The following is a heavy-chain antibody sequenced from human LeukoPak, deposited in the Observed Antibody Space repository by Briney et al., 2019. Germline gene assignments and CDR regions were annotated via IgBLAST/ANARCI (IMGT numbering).Heavy chain of an antibody. CDR3: ARQLGYCSSTSCYANKVDY. V-gene: IGHV4-39*01. D-gene: IGHD2-2*01. CDR1: GGSISSSSYY. J-gene: IGHJ4*02. Sequence: SETLSLTCTVSGGSISSSSYYWGWIRQPPGKGLEWIGSIYYSGSTYYNPSLKSRVTISVDTSKNQFSLKLSSVTAADTAVYYCARQLGYCSSTSCYANKVDYWGQGTLVTVSS. CDR2: IYYSGST.